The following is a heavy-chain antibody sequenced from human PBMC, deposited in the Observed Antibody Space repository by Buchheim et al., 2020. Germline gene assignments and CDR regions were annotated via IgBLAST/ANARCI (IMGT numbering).Heavy chain of an antibody. J-gene: IGHJ2*01. Sequence: QVQLVESGGGLVKPGGSLRLSCTASGFTFTDYYMSWVRQAPGKGLECVSFINPSATNIYYADSVKGRFSISRDNAKNSVFLQMNSLRAEDTAVYYCARVDYDVSTGYYYYSYFDLWGRGT. D-gene: IGHD3-9*01. CDR3: ARVDYDVSTGYYYYSYFDL. CDR1: GFTFTDYY. CDR2: INPSATNI. V-gene: IGHV3-11*01.